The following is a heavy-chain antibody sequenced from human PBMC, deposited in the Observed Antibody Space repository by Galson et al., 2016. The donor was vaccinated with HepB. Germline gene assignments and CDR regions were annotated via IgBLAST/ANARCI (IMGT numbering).Heavy chain of an antibody. CDR1: GFTFSTYD. J-gene: IGHJ5*02. CDR2: ISTDGGLK. D-gene: IGHD3-3*01. V-gene: IGHV3-30*04. Sequence: SLRLSCAASGFTFSTYDIHWVRQAPGKGLEWVAVISTDGGLKYYADSVKGRFTISRDNSQNTLFLHMNSLRAEDTTVYYCAKERFWSGYTYFDPWGQGTLVTVSS. CDR3: AKERFWSGYTYFDP.